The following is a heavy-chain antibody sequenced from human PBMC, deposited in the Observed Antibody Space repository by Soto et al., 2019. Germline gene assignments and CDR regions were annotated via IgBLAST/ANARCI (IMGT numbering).Heavy chain of an antibody. J-gene: IGHJ5*02. CDR3: ERVQLFHFDT. Sequence: SETLSLTCTVSGGSISSGDYYWSWIRQPPGKGLEWIGYIYYSGSTYYNPSLKSRVTISVDTSKNQFSLKLSSVTAADTAVYYCERVQLFHFDTWGQGTLVTVSS. V-gene: IGHV4-30-4*01. D-gene: IGHD2-21*01. CDR2: IYYSGST. CDR1: GGSISSGDYY.